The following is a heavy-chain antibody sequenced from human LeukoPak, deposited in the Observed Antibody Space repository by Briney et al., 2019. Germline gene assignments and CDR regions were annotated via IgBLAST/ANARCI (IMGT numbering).Heavy chain of an antibody. CDR1: GYTFTSYG. J-gene: IGHJ4*02. D-gene: IGHD6-25*01. CDR2: ISGYNGHT. Sequence: ASVKVSCKASGYTFTSYGISWVRQAPGQGLEWVGWISGYNGHTNYAQNLQGRVTMTTDTSTNTAYMELRSLRSDDTAVYYCARDASQRPFDYWGQGTLVTVSS. CDR3: ARDASQRPFDY. V-gene: IGHV1-18*01.